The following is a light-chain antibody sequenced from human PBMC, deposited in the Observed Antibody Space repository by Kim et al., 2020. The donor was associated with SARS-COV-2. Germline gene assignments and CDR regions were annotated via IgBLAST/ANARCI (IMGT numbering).Light chain of an antibody. Sequence: SYELTQPPSVSVSPGQTASITCSGDKLGDKYACWYQQKPGQSPVLVIYQDSKRTSGIPERFSGSNSGNTATLTISGTQAMDEADYYCQAWDSSTAWVFGGGTQLTVL. J-gene: IGLJ3*02. CDR2: QDS. CDR3: QAWDSSTAWV. CDR1: KLGDKY. V-gene: IGLV3-1*01.